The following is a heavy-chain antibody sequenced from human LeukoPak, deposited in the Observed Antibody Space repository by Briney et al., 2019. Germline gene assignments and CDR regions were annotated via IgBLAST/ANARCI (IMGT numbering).Heavy chain of an antibody. CDR2: INPSGGST. CDR3: ARENSAFDI. J-gene: IGHJ3*02. D-gene: IGHD1-7*01. CDR1: GYTFTSYY. Sequence: ASVKVSCTASGYTFTSYYMHWVRQAPGQGLEWMGIINPSGGSTSYAQKFQGRVTITRDTSTSTVYMELNSLRAEDTAVYYCARENSAFDIWGQGTMVTVSS. V-gene: IGHV1-46*01.